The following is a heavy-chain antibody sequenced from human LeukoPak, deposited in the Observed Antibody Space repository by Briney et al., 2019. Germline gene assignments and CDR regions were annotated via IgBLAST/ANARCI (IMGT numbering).Heavy chain of an antibody. D-gene: IGHD3-3*01. CDR2: INPNSGGT. CDR3: ARERPTFGVVARTYYYMDV. V-gene: IGHV1-2*02. Sequence: ASVKVSCKASGYTFTGYYMHWVRQAPGQGLEWMGWINPNSGGTNYAQKFQGRVTMTRDTSISTAYMELSRLRSDDTAVYYCARERPTFGVVARTYYYMDVWGKGTTVTVSS. J-gene: IGHJ6*03. CDR1: GYTFTGYY.